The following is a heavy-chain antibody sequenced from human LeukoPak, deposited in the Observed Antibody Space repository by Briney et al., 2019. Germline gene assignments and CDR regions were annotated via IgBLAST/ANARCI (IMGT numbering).Heavy chain of an antibody. V-gene: IGHV3-23*01. CDR2: ISGSSGHT. CDR3: AREGFDSYGTTKDAFDV. Sequence: GGSLRLSCAASGLTFSSYAMSWVRQAPGKGLEWVSAISGSSGHTYYADSVKGRFTISRDNAKNSLYLQMNSLRAEDTAVYYCAREGFDSYGTTKDAFDVWGQGTMVTVSS. D-gene: IGHD5-18*01. CDR1: GLTFSSYA. J-gene: IGHJ3*01.